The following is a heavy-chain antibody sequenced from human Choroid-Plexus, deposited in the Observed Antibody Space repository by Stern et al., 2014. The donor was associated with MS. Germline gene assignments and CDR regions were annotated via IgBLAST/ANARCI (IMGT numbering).Heavy chain of an antibody. J-gene: IGHJ6*02. Sequence: EMQLVESGGGLVQPGGSLTISCTAAGFTFGNYWMTWVRQAPGKGLEWVANISDDGSEKMIEGCVKSQFSISGDNARNSLYLQMNSLGVEDAGLYNCARVINSIYGIVTQRGSGLAVWGQGTRVTVSS. CDR2: ISDDGSEK. V-gene: IGHV3-7*01. CDR1: GFTFGNYW. CDR3: ARVINSIYGIVTQRGSGLAV. D-gene: IGHD2/OR15-2a*01.